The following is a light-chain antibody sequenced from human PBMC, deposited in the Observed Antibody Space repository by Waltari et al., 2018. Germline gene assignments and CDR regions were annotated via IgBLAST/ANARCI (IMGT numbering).Light chain of an antibody. CDR1: IPNIGAGPA. CDR2: GNN. J-gene: IGLJ3*02. V-gene: IGLV1-40*01. CDR3: QSYDRSLSGWV. Sequence: QSVLTQPPPVSVAPGQRLTTSCPGSIPNIGAGPALHWYQPLPETVPQLLIDGNNNRPSGVPDRFSGSKSGTSASLAITGLQAEDEADYYCQSYDRSLSGWVFGGGTKLTVL.